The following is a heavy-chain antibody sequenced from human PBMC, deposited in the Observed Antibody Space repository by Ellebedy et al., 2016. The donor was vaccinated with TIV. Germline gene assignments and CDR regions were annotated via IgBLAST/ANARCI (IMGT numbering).Heavy chain of an antibody. V-gene: IGHV3-23*01. J-gene: IGHJ4*02. D-gene: IGHD3-9*01. CDR3: AKGKGYYDILTGYPYYFDY. CDR1: GFTFSSYA. Sequence: GGSLRLXXAASGFTFSSYAMSWVRQAPGKGLEWVSAISGSGGSTYYADSVKGRFTISRDNSKNTLYLQMNSLRAEDTAVYYCAKGKGYYDILTGYPYYFDYWGQGTLVTVSS. CDR2: ISGSGGST.